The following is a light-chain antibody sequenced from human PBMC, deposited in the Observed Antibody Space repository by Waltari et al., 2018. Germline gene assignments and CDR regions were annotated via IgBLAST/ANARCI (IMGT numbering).Light chain of an antibody. Sequence: SYVLTQPPSMSVAPGKTARITCGGNNIGVKSVPWYQQKPGQAPLLVIYYNSDRPSGIPERFSGSNSENTATLTINRVEAGDEADYYCQAWDSRSDHRVFGGGTKLTVL. CDR3: QAWDSRSDHRV. CDR2: YNS. J-gene: IGLJ3*02. V-gene: IGLV3-21*04. CDR1: NIGVKS.